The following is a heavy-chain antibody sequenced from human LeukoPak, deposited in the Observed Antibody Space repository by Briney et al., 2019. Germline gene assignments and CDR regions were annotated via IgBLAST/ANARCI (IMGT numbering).Heavy chain of an antibody. J-gene: IGHJ6*03. CDR3: ARYGYSPASHYYYYMDV. CDR2: MNPNSGNT. V-gene: IGHV1-8*03. D-gene: IGHD6-13*01. Sequence: ASVKVSCKASGYTFTSYDINWVRQATGQGLEWMGWMNPNSGNTGYAQKFQGRVTITRNTSISTAYMELSSLRSEDTAVYYCARYGYSPASHYYYYMDVWGKGTTVTVSS. CDR1: GYTFTSYD.